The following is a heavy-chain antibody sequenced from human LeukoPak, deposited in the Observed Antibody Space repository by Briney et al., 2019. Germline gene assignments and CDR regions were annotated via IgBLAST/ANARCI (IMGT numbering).Heavy chain of an antibody. CDR1: GGSISSGDYY. V-gene: IGHV4-30-4*01. D-gene: IGHD4/OR15-4a*01. J-gene: IGHJ5*02. Sequence: SETLSLTCTVSGGSISSGDYYWSWIRQPPGKGLEWIGYIYYSGSTYYNPSLKSRVTISVDTSKNQFSLKLSPVTAADTAVYYCASVIADYGGEWFDPWGQGTLVTVSS. CDR3: ASVIADYGGEWFDP. CDR2: IYYSGST.